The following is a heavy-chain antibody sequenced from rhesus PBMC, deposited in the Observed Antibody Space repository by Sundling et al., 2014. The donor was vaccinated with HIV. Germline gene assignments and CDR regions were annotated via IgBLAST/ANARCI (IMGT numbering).Heavy chain of an antibody. J-gene: IGHJ4*01. V-gene: IGHV1-198*02. CDR2: IIPLVGIT. Sequence: QVQLVQSGAEVKKSGASVKVSCKASGFTFGRYAINWVRQAPGQGLEWMGMIIPLVGITHYAEKFQGRVTITADTSTNTAYMELSSLRYEDTAVYYCARGGLVVLTAPLDYWGQGVLVTVSS. CDR1: GFTFGRYA. CDR3: ARGGLVVLTAPLDY. D-gene: IGHD2-15*01.